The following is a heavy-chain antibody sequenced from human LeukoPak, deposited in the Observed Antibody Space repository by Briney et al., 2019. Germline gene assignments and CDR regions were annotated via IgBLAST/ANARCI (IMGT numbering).Heavy chain of an antibody. CDR3: ARDHRDYYDSSGPRGFDI. CDR1: GGSFSGYY. CDR2: INHSGST. V-gene: IGHV4-34*01. D-gene: IGHD3-22*01. Sequence: PSETLSLTCAVYGGSFSGYYWSWIRQPPGKGLEWIGEINHSGSTNYNPSLKSRVTISVDTSKNQFSLKLSSVTAADTAVYYCARDHRDYYDSSGPRGFDIWGQGTMVTVSS. J-gene: IGHJ3*02.